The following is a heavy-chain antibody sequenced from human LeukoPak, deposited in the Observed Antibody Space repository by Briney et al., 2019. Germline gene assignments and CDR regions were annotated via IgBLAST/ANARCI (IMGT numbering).Heavy chain of an antibody. D-gene: IGHD6-6*01. V-gene: IGHV4-39*01. Sequence: SETLSLTCTVSGSSISSSGYYWGWIRQPPGKGLEWIGSIYYSGTTYYNPSLKSRLTISVDTSKNQFSLKLSSVTAADTAVYYCARLRGGYIATRDWGQGTLVTVSS. CDR2: IYYSGTT. J-gene: IGHJ4*02. CDR3: ARLRGGYIATRD. CDR1: GSSISSSGYY.